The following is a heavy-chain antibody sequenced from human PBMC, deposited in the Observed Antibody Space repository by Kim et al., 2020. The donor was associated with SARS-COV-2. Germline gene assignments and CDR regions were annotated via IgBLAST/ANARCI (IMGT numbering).Heavy chain of an antibody. Sequence: SETLSLTCSVSGGSISSYYWSWIRQPPGKGLEWIRYTHYSGSTHYTPSLKSRVTISIDTPKNQFSLKLTAVTAADTAIYYCALSTSPAGWFDPWGQGTLVAVSS. D-gene: IGHD2-2*01. CDR2: THYSGST. V-gene: IGHV4-59*01. CDR3: ALSTSPAGWFDP. J-gene: IGHJ5*02. CDR1: GGSISSYY.